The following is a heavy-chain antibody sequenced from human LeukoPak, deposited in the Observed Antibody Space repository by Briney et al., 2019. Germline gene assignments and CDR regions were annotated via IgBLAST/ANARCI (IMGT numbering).Heavy chain of an antibody. CDR1: GFTVSSNY. D-gene: IGHD4-23*01. CDR3: ARGWPRTYGGNPDAFDI. Sequence: GGSLRLSCAASGFTVSSNYMSWVRQAPGKGLEWVSVIYSGGSTYYADSVKGRFTLSRDNSKNTLYLQMNSLRAEDTAVYYCARGWPRTYGGNPDAFDIWGQGTVVTVSS. CDR2: IYSGGST. V-gene: IGHV3-53*01. J-gene: IGHJ3*02.